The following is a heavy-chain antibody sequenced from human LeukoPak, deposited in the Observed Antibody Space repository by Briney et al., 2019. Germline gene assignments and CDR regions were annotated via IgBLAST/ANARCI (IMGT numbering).Heavy chain of an antibody. CDR3: AKGGYSGYDAFDI. CDR2: ISYDGSNK. V-gene: IGHV3-30*18. D-gene: IGHD5-12*01. Sequence: GGSLRLSCAASGFTFSSYGMHWVRQAPGKGLERVAVISYDGSNKYYADSVKGRFTISRDNSKNTLYLQMNSLRAEDTAVYYCAKGGYSGYDAFDIWGQGTMVTVSS. CDR1: GFTFSSYG. J-gene: IGHJ3*02.